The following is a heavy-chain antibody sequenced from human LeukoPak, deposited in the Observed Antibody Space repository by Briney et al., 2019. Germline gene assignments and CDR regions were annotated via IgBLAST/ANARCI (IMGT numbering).Heavy chain of an antibody. J-gene: IGHJ4*02. Sequence: SETLSLTCAVYGGSFSGYYWSWIRQPPGKGLEWIGEINQSGSTNYNPSLKSRVTISVDTSKNQFSLKVTSVTAADTAVYYRASRGLDYWGQGTLVTVSS. D-gene: IGHD3-16*01. V-gene: IGHV4-34*01. CDR3: ASRGLDY. CDR1: GGSFSGYY. CDR2: INQSGST.